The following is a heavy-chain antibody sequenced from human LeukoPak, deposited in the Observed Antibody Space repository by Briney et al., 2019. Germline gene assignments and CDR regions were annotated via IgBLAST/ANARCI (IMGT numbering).Heavy chain of an antibody. D-gene: IGHD3-22*01. J-gene: IGHJ4*02. CDR1: GCTFSSYG. CDR3: AILPHDLTYYYDSSGYLFDY. Sequence: GGSLRLSCAASGCTFSSYGMHWVRQAPGKGLEWVAVISYDGSNKYYADSVKGRFTISRDNSKNTLYLQMNSLRVEDTAVYYCAILPHDLTYYYDSSGYLFDYWGQGTLVTVSS. CDR2: ISYDGSNK. V-gene: IGHV3-30*03.